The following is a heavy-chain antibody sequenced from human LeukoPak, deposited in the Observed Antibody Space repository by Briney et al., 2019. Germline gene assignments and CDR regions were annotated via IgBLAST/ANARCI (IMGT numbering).Heavy chain of an antibody. J-gene: IGHJ4*02. CDR3: ARDKAAAGTPYYFDY. CDR2: ISSSSSTI. Sequence: GGSLRLSCAASGFTFSSYSMNWVCQAPGKGLEWVSYISSSSSTIYYADSVKGRFTISRDNAKNSLYLQMNSLRAEDTAVYYCARDKAAAGTPYYFDYWGQGTLVTVSS. CDR1: GFTFSSYS. D-gene: IGHD6-13*01. V-gene: IGHV3-48*01.